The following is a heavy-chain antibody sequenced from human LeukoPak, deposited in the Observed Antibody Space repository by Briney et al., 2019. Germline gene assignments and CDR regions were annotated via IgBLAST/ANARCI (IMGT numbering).Heavy chain of an antibody. CDR2: IYYTGSI. CDR3: ARSQSYYGSGDY. V-gene: IGHV4-61*01. Sequence: SETLSLTCTVSAGSVSNGNYYWSWLRQPPGKALEWIGYIYYTGSIYYIPSLEGRVTISVDTSKNQFSVKLNSVTAADTAVYYCARSQSYYGSGDYWSPGTLVTVSS. D-gene: IGHD3-10*01. J-gene: IGHJ4*02. CDR1: AGSVSNGNYY.